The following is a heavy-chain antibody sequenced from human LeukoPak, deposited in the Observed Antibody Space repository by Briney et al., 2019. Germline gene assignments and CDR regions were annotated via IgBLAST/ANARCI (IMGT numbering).Heavy chain of an antibody. Sequence: PGGSLRLSCAASGFTFSNYGMTWVRQAPGKGLEWVSFISDSGSDTFYADSVKGRFTISRDNSKNTLYLQMSSLRAEDTAVYYCAKGLVVVPAAPLDYWGQGTLVTVSS. CDR1: GFTFSNYG. D-gene: IGHD2-2*01. CDR3: AKGLVVVPAAPLDY. J-gene: IGHJ4*02. V-gene: IGHV3-23*01. CDR2: ISDSGSDT.